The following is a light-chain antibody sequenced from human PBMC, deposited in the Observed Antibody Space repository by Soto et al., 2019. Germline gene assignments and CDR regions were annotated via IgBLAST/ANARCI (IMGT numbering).Light chain of an antibody. CDR2: DAS. CDR3: QQRSNWLIT. J-gene: IGKJ5*01. Sequence: EIVMTQSPATLSVSPGERATLSCRASQSVSSYLAWYQQKPGQAPRLLIYDASNRATGIPDRFSGSGSGTDFTLTISSLEPEDFAVYYCQQRSNWLITCGQGTRLEIK. V-gene: IGKV3-11*01. CDR1: QSVSSY.